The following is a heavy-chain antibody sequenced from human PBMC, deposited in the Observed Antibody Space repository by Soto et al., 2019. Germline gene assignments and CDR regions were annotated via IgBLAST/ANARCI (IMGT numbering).Heavy chain of an antibody. J-gene: IGHJ6*02. V-gene: IGHV1-46*01. CDR3: ARDRGYSSGWLFTDYYYYGMDV. CDR2: INPSGGST. Sequence: ASVKVSCKASGYTFTSYYMHWVRQAPGQGLEWMGIINPSGGSTSYAQKFQGRVTMTRDTSTSTVYMELSSLRSEDTAVYYCARDRGYSSGWLFTDYYYYGMDVWGQGTTVTVSS. CDR1: GYTFTSYY. D-gene: IGHD6-19*01.